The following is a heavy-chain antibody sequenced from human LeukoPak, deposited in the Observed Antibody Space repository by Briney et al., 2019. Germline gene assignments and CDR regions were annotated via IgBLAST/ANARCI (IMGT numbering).Heavy chain of an antibody. CDR2: IRYDGSNK. CDR3: AKEAVTMVRGTMYYFDY. V-gene: IGHV3-30*02. J-gene: IGHJ4*02. D-gene: IGHD3-10*01. Sequence: GGSLRLSCAASGFTFSSYGMHWVRQSPGKGLEWVSFIRYDGSNKYYADSVRGRFTISRDNSKNTLYLQMNSLRAEDTAVYYCAKEAVTMVRGTMYYFDYWGQGTLVTVSS. CDR1: GFTFSSYG.